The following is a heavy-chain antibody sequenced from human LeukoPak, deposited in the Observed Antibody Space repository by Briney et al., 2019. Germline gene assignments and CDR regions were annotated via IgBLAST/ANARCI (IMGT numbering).Heavy chain of an antibody. CDR2: IYSGGST. CDR3: ARSTSGNNYFDY. V-gene: IGHV3-53*01. CDR1: GFTVSSNQ. D-gene: IGHD4-23*01. Sequence: GGSLRLSCATSGFTVSSNQMSWVRQAPGKGLEWVSAIYSGGSTFYADSVKGRFTISRDNSKNTLYLQMNSLRAEDTAVYYCARSTSGNNYFDYWGQGTLVTVSS. J-gene: IGHJ4*02.